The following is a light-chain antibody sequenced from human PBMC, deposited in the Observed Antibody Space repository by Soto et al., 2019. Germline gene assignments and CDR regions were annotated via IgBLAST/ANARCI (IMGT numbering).Light chain of an antibody. CDR3: QQYTRYWT. Sequence: DIRMTQSPSTLSASVGDRVTIGCRASQSISTWLAWYQQKPGKAPRLLIYKASTLESGVPSRFSGSGSGTEFTLTISSLQPDDFATYYCQQYTRYWTFGQGTKVEI. CDR2: KAS. V-gene: IGKV1-5*03. CDR1: QSISTW. J-gene: IGKJ1*01.